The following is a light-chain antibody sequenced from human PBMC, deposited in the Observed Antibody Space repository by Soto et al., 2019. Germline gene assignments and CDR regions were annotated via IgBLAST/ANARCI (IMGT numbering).Light chain of an antibody. Sequence: QSVLTQPASVSGSPGQSITIPCTGTSSDVGSYNLVSWYQQHPDKAPRLMISEVTKRPSGVSDRFSGSKSGNTASLTISGLQAEDEADYYCCSYAGSSTLVFGGGTKVNVL. CDR1: SSDVGSYNL. CDR3: CSYAGSSTLV. CDR2: EVT. J-gene: IGLJ3*02. V-gene: IGLV2-23*02.